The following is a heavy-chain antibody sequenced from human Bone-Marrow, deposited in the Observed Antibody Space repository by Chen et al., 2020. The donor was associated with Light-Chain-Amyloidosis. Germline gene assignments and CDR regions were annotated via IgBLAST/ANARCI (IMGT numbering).Heavy chain of an antibody. D-gene: IGHD3-16*01. CDR2: ISGDGTKR. V-gene: IGHV3-30-3*01. CDR1: GFRFRNYA. J-gene: IGHJ5*02. Sequence: QVQLVASGGGSVQPGRSLRLSCAASGFRFRNYAMHWVRQTPDKGLEWLAVISGDGTKRFWRDSCQGRLTSSRGKSKTTLYMAMETLTVEGTARCCCAREGGGVEGRPFDDWGQGALVTVSS. CDR3: AREGGGVEGRPFDD.